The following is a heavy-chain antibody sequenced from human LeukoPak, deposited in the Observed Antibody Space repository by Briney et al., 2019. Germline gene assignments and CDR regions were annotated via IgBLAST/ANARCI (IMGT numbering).Heavy chain of an antibody. CDR1: GFRFSNYG. V-gene: IGHV3-33*01. CDR3: GTVRGPDSSRWYSDY. CDR2: IWYDGSNK. Sequence: GGSLRLSCAASGFRFSNYGMHWVRQAPGKGLEWVALIWYDGSNKYYAGSVKGRFTISRDNSKNTLYLQMNSLRAEDTAVYYCGTVRGPDSSRWYSDYWGQGTLVTVSS. J-gene: IGHJ4*02. D-gene: IGHD6-13*01.